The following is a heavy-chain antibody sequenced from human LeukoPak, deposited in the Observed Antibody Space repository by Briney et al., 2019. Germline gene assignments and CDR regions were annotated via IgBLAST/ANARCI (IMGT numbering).Heavy chain of an antibody. CDR1: GYSFTSYW. Sequence: GESLKISCQGSGYSFTSYWIGWVRPMPGKGLEWMGIIYPGDSDTRYSPSFQGQVTISADKSISTAYLQWSSLKASDTAMYYCARLVAVAGTGGRWFDPWGQGTLVTVSS. CDR3: ARLVAVAGTGGRWFDP. J-gene: IGHJ5*02. V-gene: IGHV5-51*01. D-gene: IGHD6-19*01. CDR2: IYPGDSDT.